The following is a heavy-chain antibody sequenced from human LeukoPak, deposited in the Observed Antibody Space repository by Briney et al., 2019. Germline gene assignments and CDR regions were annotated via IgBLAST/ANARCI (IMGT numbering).Heavy chain of an antibody. CDR3: ARGHMPGPVRHWDY. Sequence: VGCMTPACIASAFTSSSQSIGWVRPAPGKGLVWVSRAKSDGWEISYADFGEGRFTISRDTAEQTLCLRMNRLIAEHTAIYYCARGHMPGPVRHWDYWGQGTLVALSS. CDR1: AFTSSSQS. J-gene: IGHJ4*02. D-gene: IGHD2-2*01. CDR2: AKSDGWEI. V-gene: IGHV3-74*01.